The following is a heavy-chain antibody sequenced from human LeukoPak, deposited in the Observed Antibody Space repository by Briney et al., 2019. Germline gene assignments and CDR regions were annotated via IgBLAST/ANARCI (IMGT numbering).Heavy chain of an antibody. D-gene: IGHD3-9*01. CDR1: GYTFTSYG. CDR3: ARDPRYFDWLDPYNWFDP. Sequence: ASVKVSCKASGYTFTSYGINWVRQAPGQGLEWMGRISAYNGNTNYAQKLQGRVTMTTDTSTSTAYMELRSLRSDDTAVYYCARDPRYFDWLDPYNWFDPWGRGTLVTVSS. J-gene: IGHJ5*02. V-gene: IGHV1-18*01. CDR2: ISAYNGNT.